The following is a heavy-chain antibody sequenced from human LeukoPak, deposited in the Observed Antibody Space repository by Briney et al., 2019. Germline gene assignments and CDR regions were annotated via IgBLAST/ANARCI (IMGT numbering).Heavy chain of an antibody. CDR1: GFTFSSYD. CDR3: VRGGIRVSGIDAFDI. V-gene: IGHV3-13*01. CDR2: IGIGDDT. D-gene: IGHD5/OR15-5a*01. J-gene: IGHJ3*02. Sequence: GGSLRLSCTASGFTFSSYDMHWVRQLPGGGLEWVSAIGIGDDTHYPDSVKGRFTIFRENAKNSFYLQMNTLRDGDTAVYYCVRGGIRVSGIDAFDIWGQGTMVTVSA.